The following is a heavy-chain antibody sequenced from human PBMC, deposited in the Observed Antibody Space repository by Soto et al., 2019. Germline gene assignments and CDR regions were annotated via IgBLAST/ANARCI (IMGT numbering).Heavy chain of an antibody. CDR2: INHSGST. V-gene: IGHV4-34*02. J-gene: IGHJ6*02. CDR3: ARKSTLAVRGLFKYHHYGLDV. Sequence: QEQLQQWGAGLLKPSETLSLTCAVYGGSTTDYSWSWIRQSPGKGLEYIGEINHSGSTNYNPSLKSRATISVDTSKNQFSLRVSSVTAADTAVYYCARKSTLAVRGLFKYHHYGLDVWGLGTPVNVSS. D-gene: IGHD6-6*01. CDR1: GGSTTDYS.